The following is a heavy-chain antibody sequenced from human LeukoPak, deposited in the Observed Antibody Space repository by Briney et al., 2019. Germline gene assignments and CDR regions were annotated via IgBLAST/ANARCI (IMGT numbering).Heavy chain of an antibody. CDR2: ISYDGSNK. J-gene: IGHJ4*02. CDR1: GFTFSSYA. V-gene: IGHV3-30-3*02. CDR3: AKERKLLPFDC. Sequence: GRSLRLSCAASGFTFSSYAMHWVRQAPGKGLEWVAVISYDGSNKYYADSVKGRFTISRDNSKNTLYLQMSSLRAEDTAVYYCAKERKLLPFDCWGQGTLVTVSS. D-gene: IGHD4-23*01.